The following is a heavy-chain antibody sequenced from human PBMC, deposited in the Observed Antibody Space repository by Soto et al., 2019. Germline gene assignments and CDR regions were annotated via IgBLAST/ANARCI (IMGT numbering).Heavy chain of an antibody. CDR3: ARDRWGSYSFDS. CDR1: GGVFRNYA. CDR2: IIPVFGTA. J-gene: IGHJ5*01. D-gene: IGHD1-26*01. V-gene: IGHV1-69*01. Sequence: QVQLVLSGAEVKKPGSSVKVSCKASGGVFRNYAINWVRQAPGQGLEWMGGIIPVFGTADYPQKFQGRVTITADESTTTAYMELTSLKTEDTAVYFCARDRWGSYSFDSWGQGTLVTVAS.